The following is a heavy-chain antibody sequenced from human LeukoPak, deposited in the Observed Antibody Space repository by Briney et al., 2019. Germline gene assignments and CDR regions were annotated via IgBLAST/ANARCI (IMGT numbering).Heavy chain of an antibody. CDR1: GGSISSAGHY. CDR3: AGALSPDHDTSGYYFDN. V-gene: IGHV4-31*03. CDR2: IYYSGST. J-gene: IGHJ4*02. D-gene: IGHD3-22*01. Sequence: SETLSLTCTVSGGSISSAGHYWSWIRQHPGKGLEWIGYIYYSGSTYYRPSLESRLTISIYTSKNQFSLKLRSVTAADTAVYYWAGALSPDHDTSGYYFDNWGQGTLVTVSS.